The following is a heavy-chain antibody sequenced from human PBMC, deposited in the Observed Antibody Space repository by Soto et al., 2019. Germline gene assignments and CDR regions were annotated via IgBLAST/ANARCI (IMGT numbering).Heavy chain of an antibody. V-gene: IGHV4-61*01. CDR3: ARDILPASWFDP. CDR1: GGSVRSGSYY. Sequence: SETLALTCTVSGGSVRSGSYYWSWIRQPPGKGPEWIGYIYYSGSTTYNPSLKSRVTISVDTSKNQFSLKLSSVTAADTAVYYCARDILPASWFDPWGQGTLVTVS. CDR2: IYYSGST. J-gene: IGHJ5*02.